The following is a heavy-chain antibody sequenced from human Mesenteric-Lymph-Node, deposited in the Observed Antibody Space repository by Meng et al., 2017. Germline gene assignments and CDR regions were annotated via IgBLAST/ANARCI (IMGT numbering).Heavy chain of an antibody. CDR2: ISDIGTT. CDR3: ARRPNYYENSGYFQS. Sequence: SETLSLTCSVSGGSISSSGYYWTWIRQHPGKDLEWIGYISDIGTTYYNPSLESRITISVDTSKNQFSLKLNAVTAADTATYYCARRPNYYENSGYFQSWSQGTLVTVSS. V-gene: IGHV4-31*03. CDR1: GGSISSSGYY. J-gene: IGHJ5*02. D-gene: IGHD3-22*01.